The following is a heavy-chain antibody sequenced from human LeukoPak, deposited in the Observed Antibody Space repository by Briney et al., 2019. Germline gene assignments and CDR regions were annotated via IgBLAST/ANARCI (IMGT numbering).Heavy chain of an antibody. J-gene: IGHJ4*02. CDR1: GGSIINNY. Sequence: SETLSLTCTVSGGSIINNYWSWIRQPPEKGLEWIGYVYYDGSTNYNPSLKSRVTMSVDTSKNQLSLRLTSVTAADTAMYYCARHPPATGRFDYWGQGTLVTVSP. CDR3: ARHPPATGRFDY. V-gene: IGHV4-59*01. D-gene: IGHD1-14*01. CDR2: VYYDGST.